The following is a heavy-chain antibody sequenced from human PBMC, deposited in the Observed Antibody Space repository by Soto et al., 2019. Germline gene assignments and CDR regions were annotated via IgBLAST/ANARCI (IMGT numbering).Heavy chain of an antibody. V-gene: IGHV1-69*13. J-gene: IGHJ6*02. Sequence: SVKVSCKASGGTFSSYAISRVRQAPGQGLEWMGGVIPIFGTANYAQKFQGRVTITADESTSTAYMELSSLRSEDTAVYYCARGPSGTIFGVVIYSWHGMDVWGQGTTVTVSS. CDR3: ARGPSGTIFGVVIYSWHGMDV. D-gene: IGHD3-3*01. CDR1: GGTFSSYA. CDR2: VIPIFGTA.